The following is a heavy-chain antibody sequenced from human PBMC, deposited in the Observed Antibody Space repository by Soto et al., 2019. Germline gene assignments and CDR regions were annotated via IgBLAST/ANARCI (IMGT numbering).Heavy chain of an antibody. CDR1: GFTFSNAW. D-gene: IGHD6-19*01. Sequence: EVQLVESGGGLIQPGGSLRLSCAASGFTFSNAWMNWVRQAPGKGLEWVGRIRSKTDGGTTDYAAPVKGRFTISRDDSKNTLYLQMNSLKTEDTAVYYCTTTRGWYDFWFDPWGQGALVTVSS. CDR2: IRSKTDGGTT. V-gene: IGHV3-15*07. CDR3: TTTRGWYDFWFDP. J-gene: IGHJ5*02.